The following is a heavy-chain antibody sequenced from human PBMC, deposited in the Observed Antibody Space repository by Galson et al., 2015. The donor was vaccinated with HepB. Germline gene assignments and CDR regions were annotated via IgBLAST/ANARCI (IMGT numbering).Heavy chain of an antibody. CDR3: AKESEGYYSSESYRCYFDH. D-gene: IGHD3-10*01. V-gene: IGHV3-30*18. J-gene: IGHJ4*02. CDR2: ISYDGSET. Sequence: SLRLSCAASGFTFGNYGMHWVRQAPGKGLEWVAVISYDGSETNYVDSVKGRFTISRDNSKNTLYLQMNSLRAEDTALYYCAKESEGYYSSESYRCYFDHWGQGTLVTVSS. CDR1: GFTFGNYG.